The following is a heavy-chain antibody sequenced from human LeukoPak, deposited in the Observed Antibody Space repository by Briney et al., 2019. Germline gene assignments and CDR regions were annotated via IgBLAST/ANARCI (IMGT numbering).Heavy chain of an antibody. CDR2: IYYSGST. CDR1: GGSLSSYY. V-gene: IGHV4-39*07. D-gene: IGHD3-22*01. Sequence: SETLSLTCSVSGGSLSSYYWGWIRQPPGKGLEWIGSIYYSGSTYYNPSLKSRVTISVDTSKNQFSLKLSSVTAADTAVYYCARESHPADYDSSGYLSNFDIWGQGTMVTVSS. CDR3: ARESHPADYDSSGYLSNFDI. J-gene: IGHJ3*02.